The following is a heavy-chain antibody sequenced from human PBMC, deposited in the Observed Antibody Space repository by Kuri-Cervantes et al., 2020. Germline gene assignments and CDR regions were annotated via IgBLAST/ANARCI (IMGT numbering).Heavy chain of an antibody. V-gene: IGHV3-33*01. Sequence: GGSLRLSCAASGFTFSSYGMHWVRQAPGKGLEWVAVIWYDGSNKYYADSVKGRFTISRDNSKHTLYLQMNSLRAEDTAVYYCARAYVDVTFDYWGQGTLVTVSS. CDR3: ARAYVDVTFDY. CDR2: IWYDGSNK. D-gene: IGHD2-21*02. CDR1: GFTFSSYG. J-gene: IGHJ4*02.